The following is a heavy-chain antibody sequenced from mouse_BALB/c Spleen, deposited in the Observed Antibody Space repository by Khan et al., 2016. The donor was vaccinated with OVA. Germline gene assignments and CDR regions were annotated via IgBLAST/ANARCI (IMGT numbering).Heavy chain of an antibody. CDR1: GFSLTSYC. D-gene: IGHD1-3*01. Sequence: QVQLKESGPGLVAPSQSLSITCTVSGFSLTSYCVNWVRQPPGKGLEWLGVIWGDGSSTYHSALKSRLSISKENTKSQVFLKLISLQTDDTATYYCAEWVNSYYAMDYWGQGTSVTVSS. J-gene: IGHJ4*01. CDR3: AEWVNSYYAMDY. V-gene: IGHV2-3*01. CDR2: IWGDGSS.